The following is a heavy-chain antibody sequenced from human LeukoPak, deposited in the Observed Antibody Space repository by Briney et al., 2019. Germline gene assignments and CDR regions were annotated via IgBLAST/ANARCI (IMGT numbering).Heavy chain of an antibody. V-gene: IGHV3-11*01. CDR3: ARDLYSSRTNDAFVI. J-gene: IGHJ3*02. Sequence: KPGGSLRLSCAASGFTFSDYYMSWIRQAPGKGLEWVSYISSSGSTIYYADSVKGRFTISRDNAKNSLYLQMNSLRAEDTAVYYCARDLYSSRTNDAFVIWGQGTMVTVSS. D-gene: IGHD6-13*01. CDR1: GFTFSDYY. CDR2: ISSSGSTI.